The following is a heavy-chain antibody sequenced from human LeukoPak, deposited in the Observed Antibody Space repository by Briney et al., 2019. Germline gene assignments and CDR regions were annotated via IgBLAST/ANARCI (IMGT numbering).Heavy chain of an antibody. J-gene: IGHJ6*02. CDR3: ARDRTAAYYYYYGMDV. CDR2: INSSGSTI. Sequence: GGSLRLSCAASGFTFSDYYMSRIRQAPGKGLEGVADINSSGSTIYYADSVKGRFPISRDNAKNSLYLQMNSLRAEDTAVYYCARDRTAAYYYYYGMDVWGQGTTVTVSS. V-gene: IGHV3-11*04. CDR1: GFTFSDYY. D-gene: IGHD5-18*01.